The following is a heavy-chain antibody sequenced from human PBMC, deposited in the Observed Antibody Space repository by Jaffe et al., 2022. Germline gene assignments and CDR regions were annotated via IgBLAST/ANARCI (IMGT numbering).Heavy chain of an antibody. D-gene: IGHD1-26*01. Sequence: QVQLQESGPGLVKPSETLSLTCTVSGGSISSYYWSWIRQPPGKGLEWIGYIYYSGSTNYNPSLKSRVTISVDTSKNQFSLKLSSVTAADTAVYYCARVPSGSPVGTYFDYWGQGTLVTVSS. J-gene: IGHJ4*02. V-gene: IGHV4-59*01. CDR1: GGSISSYY. CDR3: ARVPSGSPVGTYFDY. CDR2: IYYSGST.